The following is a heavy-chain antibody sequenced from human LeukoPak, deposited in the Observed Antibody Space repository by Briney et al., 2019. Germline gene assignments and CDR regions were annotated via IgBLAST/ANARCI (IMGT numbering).Heavy chain of an antibody. V-gene: IGHV7-4-1*02. Sequence: ASVKVSCKTSGYTFTTYAISWVRQAPGQGLEWMGWINTNTGNPTYAQGFFTGRYVFSLDTSVNTAYLQITGLKADDTAVYYCGRDPKLGIRGYTYGYIDFWGQGTLVTVSS. CDR1: GYTFTTYA. CDR2: INTNTGNP. D-gene: IGHD5-18*01. J-gene: IGHJ4*02. CDR3: GRDPKLGIRGYTYGYIDF.